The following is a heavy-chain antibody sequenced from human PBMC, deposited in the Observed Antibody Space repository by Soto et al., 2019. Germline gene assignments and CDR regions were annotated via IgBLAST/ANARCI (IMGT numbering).Heavy chain of an antibody. CDR3: TTDDPINKY. CDR2: VKSKTNGGTT. V-gene: IGHV3-15*01. J-gene: IGHJ4*02. CDR1: GFTFSNAW. Sequence: GGSLRLSCAASGFTFSNAWMSWVRQGPGKGLEWVGRVKSKTNGGTTDYAAPVKGRFTISRDDSKTTLYLQMNSLKTEDTAVYYCTTDDPINKYWGQGTLVTVSS.